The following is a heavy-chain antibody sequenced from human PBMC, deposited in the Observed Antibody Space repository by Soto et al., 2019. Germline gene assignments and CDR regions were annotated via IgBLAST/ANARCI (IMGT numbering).Heavy chain of an antibody. CDR2: IYSGGST. CDR3: ARDDPLTFGYDSSGYPNYFDY. J-gene: IGHJ4*02. D-gene: IGHD3-22*01. V-gene: IGHV3-53*01. CDR1: GFTVSSNY. Sequence: PGGSLRLSCAASGFTVSSNYMSWVRQAPGKGLEWVSVIYSGGSTYYADSVKGRFTISRDNSKNTLYLQMNSLRAEDTAVYYCARDDPLTFGYDSSGYPNYFDYWGQGTLVTVSS.